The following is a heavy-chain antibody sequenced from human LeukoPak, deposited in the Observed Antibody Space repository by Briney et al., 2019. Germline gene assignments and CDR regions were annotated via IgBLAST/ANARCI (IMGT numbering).Heavy chain of an antibody. D-gene: IGHD4-17*01. V-gene: IGHV3-74*01. CDR1: GFTFSSYW. Sequence: AGGSLRLSCAASGFTFSSYWMHWVRQVPGKGLVWVSHINIDGSSTTYADSVKGRFTISRDNAKNTLYLQMNSLRAEDTAVYYCARDQVTTINYWGQGTLVTVSS. CDR3: ARDQVTTINY. CDR2: INIDGSST. J-gene: IGHJ4*02.